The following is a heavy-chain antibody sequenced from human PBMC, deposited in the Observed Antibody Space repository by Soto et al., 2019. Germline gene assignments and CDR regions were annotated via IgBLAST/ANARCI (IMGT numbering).Heavy chain of an antibody. Sequence: GGSLRLSCAASGFTFSSYGMHWVRQAPGKGLEWVAVIWYDGSNKYYADSVKGRFTISRDNSKNTLYLQMNSLRAEDTAVYYCARDGGIGYLLDYWGQGTLVTVSS. J-gene: IGHJ4*02. CDR3: ARDGGIGYLLDY. V-gene: IGHV3-33*01. CDR1: GFTFSSYG. D-gene: IGHD2-15*01. CDR2: IWYDGSNK.